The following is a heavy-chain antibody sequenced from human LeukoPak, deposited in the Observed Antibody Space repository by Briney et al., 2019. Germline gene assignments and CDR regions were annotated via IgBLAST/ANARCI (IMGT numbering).Heavy chain of an antibody. CDR1: GFTFSSYG. CDR3: ARDSAYCGGECYSDY. V-gene: IGHV3-23*01. Sequence: GGSLRLSCAASGFTFSSYGMSWVRQAPGKGLEWVSAISGSGGSTYYADSVKGRFTISRDNSKNTLYLQMNSLRAEDTAFYYCARDSAYCGGECYSDYWGQGTLVTVSS. D-gene: IGHD2-21*01. CDR2: ISGSGGST. J-gene: IGHJ4*02.